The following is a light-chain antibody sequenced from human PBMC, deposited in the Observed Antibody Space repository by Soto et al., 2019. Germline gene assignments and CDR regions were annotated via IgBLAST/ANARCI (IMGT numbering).Light chain of an antibody. Sequence: DIPMTQSPSSVSASVGDRVTITCRASQDISTWLAWYQQKPGKAPTLLIYSASSLQSGVPSRFSGTGSGTDFTLTITSLQPDDFAIYYCQQANSFPWTFGQGTKVDIK. CDR3: QQANSFPWT. CDR1: QDISTW. CDR2: SAS. J-gene: IGKJ1*01. V-gene: IGKV1-12*01.